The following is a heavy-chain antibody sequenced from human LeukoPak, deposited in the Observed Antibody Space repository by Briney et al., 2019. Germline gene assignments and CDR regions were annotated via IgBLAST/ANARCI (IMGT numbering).Heavy chain of an antibody. Sequence: SETLSLTCAVSGYSISSGYYWGWIRQPPGKGLEWIGSIYHSGSTYYNPSLKSRVTISVDTSKNQFSLKLSSVTAADTAVYYCARQEGASIFGGNDYWGQGTLVTVSS. CDR1: GYSISSGYY. J-gene: IGHJ4*02. CDR3: ARQEGASIFGGNDY. V-gene: IGHV4-38-2*01. D-gene: IGHD3-3*01. CDR2: IYHSGST.